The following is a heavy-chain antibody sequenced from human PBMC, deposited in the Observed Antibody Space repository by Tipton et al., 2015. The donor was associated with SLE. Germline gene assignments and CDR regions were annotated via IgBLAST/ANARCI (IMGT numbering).Heavy chain of an antibody. CDR1: GFIFSDFA. J-gene: IGHJ4*02. CDR3: AKGVSEGFSGSYFDY. CDR2: IYGGGFNP. D-gene: IGHD5-12*01. V-gene: IGHV3-23*03. Sequence: SLRLSCAASGFIFSDFAMNWVRQAPGKGLEWVSVIYGGGFNPEYADSVKGRFTISRDDAKNTLFLQLNSLRAEDTAIYYCAKGVSEGFSGSYFDYWGQGTLVTVSS.